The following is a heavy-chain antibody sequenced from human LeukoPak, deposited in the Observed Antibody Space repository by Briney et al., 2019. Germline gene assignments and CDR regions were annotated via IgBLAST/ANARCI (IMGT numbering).Heavy chain of an antibody. J-gene: IGHJ4*02. Sequence: PGRSLRLSCTASRFTFGDYAMSWVRQAPGKGLEWVGFIRSKAYGGTTEYAASVKGRFTISRDDSKSIAYLQMNSLKTEDTAVYYCTRGLIVVVPAAMDYWGQGTLVTVSS. CDR3: TRGLIVVVPAAMDY. CDR1: RFTFGDYA. D-gene: IGHD2-2*01. V-gene: IGHV3-49*04. CDR2: IRSKAYGGTT.